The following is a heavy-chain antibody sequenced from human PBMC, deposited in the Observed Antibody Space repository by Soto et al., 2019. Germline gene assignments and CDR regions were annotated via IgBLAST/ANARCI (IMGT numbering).Heavy chain of an antibody. CDR3: ARAYDSSGAGLLY. D-gene: IGHD3-22*01. Sequence: GASVKVSCKASGYTFTCYYMHWVRQAPGQGPEWMGWINPNTGDTNYIQKFQDWVTMTRDTSINTAYLELSSLRSNDTAVYYCARAYDSSGAGLLYWGQGTLVTVS. J-gene: IGHJ4*02. V-gene: IGHV1-2*04. CDR2: INPNTGDT. CDR1: GYTFTCYY.